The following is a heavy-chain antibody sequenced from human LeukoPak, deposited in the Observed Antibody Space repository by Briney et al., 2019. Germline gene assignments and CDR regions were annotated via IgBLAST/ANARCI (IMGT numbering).Heavy chain of an antibody. CDR2: ISSNGGTT. Sequence: GGSQRLSCSPSGFTFSTYAMHWVRQAPGEGLEYVSGISSNGGTTYYADTVEGRFTISRDNSKNTLYRQMSSLRAEDSAVEYCVKEHDWGAFHIWGQGTMVTAS. CDR1: GFTFSTYA. J-gene: IGHJ3*02. D-gene: IGHD7-27*01. CDR3: VKEHDWGAFHI. V-gene: IGHV3-64D*06.